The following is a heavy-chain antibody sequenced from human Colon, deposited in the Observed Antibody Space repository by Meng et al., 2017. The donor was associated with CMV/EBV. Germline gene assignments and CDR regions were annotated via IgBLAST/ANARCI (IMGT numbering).Heavy chain of an antibody. V-gene: IGHV3-23*03. D-gene: IGHD1-14*01. J-gene: IGHJ2*01. CDR2: IYSTGDIV. CDR1: GFTFRDYA. CDR3: AKGPRPEAYDF. Sequence: LSCVGAGFTFRDYAMAWVRQAPGKGLEWVSYIYSTGDIVYYDDSVKGRFTVSRDNSKDTLYLQLSSLRVEDTAMYYCAKGPRPEAYDFWGRGTLVTVSS.